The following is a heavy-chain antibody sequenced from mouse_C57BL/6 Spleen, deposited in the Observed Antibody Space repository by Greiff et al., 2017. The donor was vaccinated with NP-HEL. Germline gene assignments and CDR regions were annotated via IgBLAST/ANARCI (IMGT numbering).Heavy chain of an antibody. J-gene: IGHJ1*03. CDR3: ARGGDWYGSSYRYFDV. D-gene: IGHD1-1*01. CDR1: GYTFTGYW. Sequence: VMLVESGAELMKPGASVKLSCKATGYTFTGYWIEWVKQRPGHGLEWIGEILPGSGSTNYNEKFKGKATFTADTSSNTAYMQLSSLTTEDSAIYYCARGGDWYGSSYRYFDVWGTGTTGTVSS. V-gene: IGHV1-9*01. CDR2: ILPGSGST.